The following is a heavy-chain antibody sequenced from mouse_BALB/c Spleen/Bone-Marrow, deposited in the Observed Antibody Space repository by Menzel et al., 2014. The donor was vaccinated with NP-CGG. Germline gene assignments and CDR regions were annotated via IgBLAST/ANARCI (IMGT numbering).Heavy chain of an antibody. D-gene: IGHD2-4*01. CDR3: ARSIITTRESAMNY. Sequence: QVQLQQSGAELARPGASVKLSCKASGYTFTDYYINWVKQRTGQGLEWIGEIFPGSGNTYYSEKFKGKATLTADRSPSTAYMQHSSLTSEDSAVYFCARSIITTRESAMNYWGKGTSAPVPS. CDR1: GYTFTDYY. V-gene: IGHV1-77*01. J-gene: IGHJ4*01. CDR2: IFPGSGNT.